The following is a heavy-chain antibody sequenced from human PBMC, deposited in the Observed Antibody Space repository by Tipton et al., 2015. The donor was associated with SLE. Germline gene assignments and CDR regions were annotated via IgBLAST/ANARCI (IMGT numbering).Heavy chain of an antibody. V-gene: IGHV3-23*01. D-gene: IGHD3-22*01. CDR2: ISDTGVSK. CDR1: GFTFSNYA. CDR3: ATGSLGTYFHSSGYDY. Sequence: GSLRLSCAASGFTFSNYAMTWVRQAPGKGLECVSSISDTGVSKYYADSVEGRFTISRDGAKNTLYLQMDRLRAEDTALYYCATGSLGTYFHSSGYDYWGQGTLVSVS. J-gene: IGHJ4*02.